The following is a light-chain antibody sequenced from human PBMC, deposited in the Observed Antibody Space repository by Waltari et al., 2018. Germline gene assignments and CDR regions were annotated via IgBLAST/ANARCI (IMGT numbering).Light chain of an antibody. V-gene: IGLV2-23*01. CDR3: CSYAGSHYV. CDR2: EGS. J-gene: IGLJ1*01. Sequence: QSALTQPASVSGSPGQSITISCTGTRSDVGSYDLVSWYQQHPGKAPKLMIYEGSKRPSGVSNRFSGSKSGNTASLTISGLQAEDEADYYCCSYAGSHYVFGTGTKVSVL. CDR1: RSDVGSYDL.